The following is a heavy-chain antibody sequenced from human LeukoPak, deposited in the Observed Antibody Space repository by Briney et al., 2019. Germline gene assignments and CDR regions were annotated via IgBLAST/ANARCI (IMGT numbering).Heavy chain of an antibody. V-gene: IGHV4-39*01. Sequence: SETLSLTCTVSGGSISSSSYYWGWVRQPPGKGLEWIGSIYYSGSTYYNPSLKSRVTISVDTSKNQFSLKLSSVTAADTAVYYCARHTQQWLVYFDYWGQGTLVTVSS. D-gene: IGHD6-19*01. CDR3: ARHTQQWLVYFDY. CDR2: IYYSGST. J-gene: IGHJ4*02. CDR1: GGSISSSSYY.